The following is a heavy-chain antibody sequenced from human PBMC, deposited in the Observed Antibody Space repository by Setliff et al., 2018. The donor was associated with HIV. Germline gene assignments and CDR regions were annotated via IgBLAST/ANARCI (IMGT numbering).Heavy chain of an antibody. Sequence: ASVKVSCKASGYIFNSFGISWVRQAPGQGLEWMGWISAYNGNTKYAQKLQGRVTMTTDTSTSTGYMELRSLRSDDTAVYYCARDGPYVAVLIRAFDIWGQGTLVTVSS. J-gene: IGHJ3*02. D-gene: IGHD3-16*01. CDR2: ISAYNGNT. V-gene: IGHV1-18*01. CDR3: ARDGPYVAVLIRAFDI. CDR1: GYIFNSFG.